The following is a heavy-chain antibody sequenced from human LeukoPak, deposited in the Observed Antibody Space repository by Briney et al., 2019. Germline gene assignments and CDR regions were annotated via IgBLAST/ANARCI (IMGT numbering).Heavy chain of an antibody. D-gene: IGHD2-15*01. V-gene: IGHV1-18*01. J-gene: IGHJ5*02. Sequence: ASVKVSCKASGYTFTSYGISWVRQAPGQGLEWMGWISAYNGNTNYAQKLQGRVTMTTDTSTSTACMELRSLRSDDTAVYYCARQEIYLGGYCSGGSCPPGNWFDPWGQGTLVTVSS. CDR2: ISAYNGNT. CDR3: ARQEIYLGGYCSGGSCPPGNWFDP. CDR1: GYTFTSYG.